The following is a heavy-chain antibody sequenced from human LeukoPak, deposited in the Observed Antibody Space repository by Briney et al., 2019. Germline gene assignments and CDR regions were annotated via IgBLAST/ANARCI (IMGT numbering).Heavy chain of an antibody. J-gene: IGHJ4*02. V-gene: IGHV4-61*01. D-gene: IGHD3-10*01. CDR3: ARGSGNYEYLNYFDY. CDR2: IYYSGST. Sequence: SETLSLTCTVSGGSVSSGSYFWSWIRQPPGKELEWIGYIYYSGSTNYNPSLKSRVTISVDTSKNQFSLKLSSVTAADTAVYYCARGSGNYEYLNYFDYWGQGTLVTVSS. CDR1: GGSVSSGSYF.